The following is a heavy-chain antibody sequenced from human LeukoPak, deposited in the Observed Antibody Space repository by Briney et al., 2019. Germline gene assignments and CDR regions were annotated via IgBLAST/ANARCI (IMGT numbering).Heavy chain of an antibody. V-gene: IGHV3-23*01. CDR2: ISGDGVGT. Sequence: RGSLRLSCAASGLTFSHYAMSWVRQAAGKGLEWVSAISGDGVGTYYADSVKGLFTISRDNSKSTVYLQMSSLRAEDTAIYYCAKDYEASTSWREFFDFWGQGTLVTVSS. D-gene: IGHD6-13*01. CDR3: AKDYEASTSWREFFDF. J-gene: IGHJ4*02. CDR1: GLTFSHYA.